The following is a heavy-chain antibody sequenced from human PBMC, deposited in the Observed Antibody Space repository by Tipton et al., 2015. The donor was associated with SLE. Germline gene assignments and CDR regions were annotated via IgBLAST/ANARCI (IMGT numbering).Heavy chain of an antibody. CDR1: GGSFSGYY. J-gene: IGHJ6*02. Sequence: LRLSCAVYGGSFSGYYWSWIRQPPGKGLEWIGFIYYTGSTYYNPSLKSRVTISLDSSKDQISLMVTSVTAADTAIYYCASSAYSSRWFQYGMDVWGQGTTVTVSS. CDR3: ASSAYSSRWFQYGMDV. V-gene: IGHV4-59*08. D-gene: IGHD6-13*01. CDR2: IYYTGST.